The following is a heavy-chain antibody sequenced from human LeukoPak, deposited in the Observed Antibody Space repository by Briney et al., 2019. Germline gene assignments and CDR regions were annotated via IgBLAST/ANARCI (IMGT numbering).Heavy chain of an antibody. J-gene: IGHJ5*02. CDR3: SGSYVFFWFDP. CDR2: ISSSSSYI. CDR1: GFTLSSHS. V-gene: IGHV3-21*01. D-gene: IGHD3-16*01. Sequence: GGSLRLSCAASGFTLSSHSMNWVRQAPGKGLEWVSVISSSSSYIYYAESVKCGFNISRDNSKNPLYLQMTRLRAEDTAVYSCSGSYVFFWFDPWGQGTLVTVSS.